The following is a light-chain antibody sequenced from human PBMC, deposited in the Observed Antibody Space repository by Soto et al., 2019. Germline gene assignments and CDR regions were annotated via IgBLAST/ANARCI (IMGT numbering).Light chain of an antibody. CDR2: DGF. CDR3: QQYGNSPIT. J-gene: IGKJ5*01. CDR1: QSVSSSR. V-gene: IGKV3D-20*01. Sequence: EIVLTQSQPTLSLSPGERATSYCRASQSVSSSRLAWYQQKPALAPRLLIYDGFLRATGIPDRFSGSGSGTDFTLTISRLEPEDFAVYYCQQYGNSPITFGQGTRLEIK.